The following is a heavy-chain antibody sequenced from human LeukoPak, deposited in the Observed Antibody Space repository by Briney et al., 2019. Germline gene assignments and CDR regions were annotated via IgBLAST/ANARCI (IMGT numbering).Heavy chain of an antibody. V-gene: IGHV1-69*13. J-gene: IGHJ6*04. CDR3: AGAVAGNYYYYSMDV. CDR1: GVTFSSYA. D-gene: IGHD6-19*01. Sequence: AASVKVSCKASGVTFSSYAISWGRQAPGQGRGWMGGIIPIFGTANYAQKFQGRVTITADESTSTAYMELSSPRSEDTAVYYCAGAVAGNYYYYSMDVWGKGTTVTVSS. CDR2: IIPIFGTA.